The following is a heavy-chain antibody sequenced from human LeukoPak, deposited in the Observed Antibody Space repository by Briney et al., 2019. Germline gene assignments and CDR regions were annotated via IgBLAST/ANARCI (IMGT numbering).Heavy chain of an antibody. V-gene: IGHV3-30*09. CDR1: GFTFSSFA. CDR3: ARDPLGDYYGSGNHMDV. CDR2: ISYDGRNK. J-gene: IGHJ6*03. D-gene: IGHD3-10*01. Sequence: GGSLRLSCAASGFTFSSFAIHWVREAPGMGLEWVAVISYDGRNKNYADSVKGRFAISRDNAKNTLDLNLNSLRTEDTAVYYCARDPLGDYYGSGNHMDVWGKGTMVTVSS.